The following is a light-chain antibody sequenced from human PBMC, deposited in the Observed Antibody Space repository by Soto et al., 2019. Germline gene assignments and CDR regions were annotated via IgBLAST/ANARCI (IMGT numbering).Light chain of an antibody. CDR2: DVS. CDR1: SSDVGSYNY. CDR3: CSYAGSYTYV. Sequence: QSALTQPRSVSGSPGQSVTISCTGTSSDVGSYNYVSWYQQHPGKAPKLIFYDVSKLPSGVPDRYSGSKSGNTASLTISGLQAEDEADYYCCSYAGSYTYVLGTGTKVTVL. V-gene: IGLV2-11*01. J-gene: IGLJ1*01.